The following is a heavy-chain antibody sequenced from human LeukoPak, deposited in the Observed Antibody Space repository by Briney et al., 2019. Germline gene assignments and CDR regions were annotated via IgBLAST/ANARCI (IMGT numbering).Heavy chain of an antibody. CDR3: ARDGVDTAMVTTEYYYGMDV. D-gene: IGHD5-18*01. CDR1: GFTFSDYY. Sequence: GGSLRLSCAASGFTFSDYYMSWIRQAPGKGLEWVSYISSSGSTIYYADSVKGRFTISRDNAKNSLYLQMNSLRAEDTAVYYCARDGVDTAMVTTEYYYGMDVWGQGTTVTVSS. V-gene: IGHV3-11*01. CDR2: ISSSGSTI. J-gene: IGHJ6*02.